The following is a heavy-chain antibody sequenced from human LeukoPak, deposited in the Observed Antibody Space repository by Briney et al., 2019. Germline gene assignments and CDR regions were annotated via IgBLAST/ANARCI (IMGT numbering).Heavy chain of an antibody. D-gene: IGHD3-22*01. CDR1: GFNFRIYG. J-gene: IGHJ4*02. V-gene: IGHV3-33*01. Sequence: PGGSLRLSCAAAGFNFRIYGMHWVRQAPGKGLEWVAVAYDDGSNQYYADSVKGRFTISKDISKNTLYVQMNSLRAEDTAVYHCATGSGYYYDHWGQGTLVTVSS. CDR3: ATGSGYYYDH. CDR2: AYDDGSNQ.